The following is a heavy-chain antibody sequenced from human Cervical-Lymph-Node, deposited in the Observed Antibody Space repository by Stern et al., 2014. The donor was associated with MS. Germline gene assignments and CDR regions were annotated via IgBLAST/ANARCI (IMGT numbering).Heavy chain of an antibody. J-gene: IGHJ3*01. Sequence: VQLVQSGAELKKPGATVRLSCNVSGYPFTDYYMHWIQQAPGGGLQWMGVIDAEDGATMYAERFQGRVSLTADTSTVTAYMELSSLTSDDTAVYYCATRTGYNYAQIDAFDLWGQGTVVTVSS. CDR3: ATRTGYNYAQIDAFDL. CDR2: IDAEDGAT. V-gene: IGHV1-69-2*01. D-gene: IGHD5-18*01. CDR1: GYPFTDYY.